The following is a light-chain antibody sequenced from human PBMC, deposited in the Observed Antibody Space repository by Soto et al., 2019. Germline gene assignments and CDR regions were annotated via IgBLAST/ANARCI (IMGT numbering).Light chain of an antibody. CDR2: VAS. V-gene: IGKV3-15*01. J-gene: IGKJ4*01. CDR3: QQYNVWPLT. CDR1: QSVNSN. Sequence: EIVMTQSPVTLSLSPGDRATLSCMASQSVNSNLAWYQQKPGQTPKLLIYVASTRATGIPARFSGSGSGTEFTLTISSLQSEDFAVYYCQQYNVWPLTFGGGTKVEFK.